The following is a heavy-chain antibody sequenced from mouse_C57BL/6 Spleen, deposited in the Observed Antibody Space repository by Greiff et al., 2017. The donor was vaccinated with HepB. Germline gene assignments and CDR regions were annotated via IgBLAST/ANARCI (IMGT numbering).Heavy chain of an antibody. CDR1: GYTFTDYY. Sequence: EVQLQQSGPELVKPGASVKISCKASGYTFTDYYMNWVKQSHGKSLEWIGDINPNNGGTSYNQKFKGKATLTVDKSSSTAYMELRSLTSEDSAVYYCARGPELRLHYFDYWGQGTTLTVSS. CDR3: ARGPELRLHYFDY. J-gene: IGHJ2*01. V-gene: IGHV1-26*01. CDR2: INPNNGGT. D-gene: IGHD3-2*02.